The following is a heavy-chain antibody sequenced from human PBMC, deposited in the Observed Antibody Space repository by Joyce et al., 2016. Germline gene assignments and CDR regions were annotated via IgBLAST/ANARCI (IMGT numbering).Heavy chain of an antibody. J-gene: IGHJ5*02. D-gene: IGHD3-16*01. CDR3: ARGPGGWGWFDP. V-gene: IGHV7-4-1*01. CDR2: INTNGGDP. Sequence: QVQLVQSVSELKKPGASVKISCKASGYTFTAYAMNWVRQAPGQGLEWRGRINTNGGDPTYAQDVTGRLLFSLDSSVNTAYLQIGSLKAEDTAVYYCARGPGGWGWFDPWGQGTLVTVSS. CDR1: GYTFTAYA.